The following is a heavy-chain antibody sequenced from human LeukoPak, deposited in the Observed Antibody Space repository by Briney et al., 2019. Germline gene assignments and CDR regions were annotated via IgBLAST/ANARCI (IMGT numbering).Heavy chain of an antibody. J-gene: IGHJ4*02. V-gene: IGHV3-7*01. D-gene: IGHD1-14*01. CDR2: IKQDGSEK. CDR3: XXXXXXXTTSPTYFDY. Sequence: GGSLRLSCAASGFTFSSYAMSWVRQAPGKGLEWVANIKQDGSEKYYVDSVKGRFTISRDNAKNSLYLQMNSLRAEDTAVYYXXXXXXXXTTSPTYFDYWGQGTLVTVSS. CDR1: GFTFSSYA.